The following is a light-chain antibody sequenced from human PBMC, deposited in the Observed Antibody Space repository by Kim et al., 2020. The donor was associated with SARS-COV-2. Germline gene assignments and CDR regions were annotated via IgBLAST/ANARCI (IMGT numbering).Light chain of an antibody. CDR3: QQRSNWRYT. J-gene: IGKJ2*01. V-gene: IGKV3-11*01. Sequence: EIVLTQSPATLSLSPGERATLSCRASQSVSSYLAWYQQKPGQAPRLLIYDASNRATGIPARFSGSGSGTDFTLTISSLEPEDFAVYHCQQRSNWRYTFGQGTKLEI. CDR2: DAS. CDR1: QSVSSY.